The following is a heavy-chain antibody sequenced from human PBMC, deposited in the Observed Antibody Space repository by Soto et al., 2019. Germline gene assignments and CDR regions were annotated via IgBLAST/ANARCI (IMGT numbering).Heavy chain of an antibody. J-gene: IGHJ5*02. CDR3: ARGSPVPDYGDNWFDP. Sequence: SVKVSXXAXGGTFSSYAISWVRQAPGQGLEWMGGIIPIFGTANYAQKFQGRVTITADKSTSTAYMELSSLRSEDTAVYYCARGSPVPDYGDNWFDPWGQGTLVTVSS. CDR1: GGTFSSYA. D-gene: IGHD4-17*01. V-gene: IGHV1-69*06. CDR2: IIPIFGTA.